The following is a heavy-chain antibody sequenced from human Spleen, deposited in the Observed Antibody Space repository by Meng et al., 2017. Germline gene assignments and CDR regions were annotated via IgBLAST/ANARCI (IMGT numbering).Heavy chain of an antibody. CDR2: INHSGST. CDR3: ARGPTTMAHNFDY. CDR1: GGSFSDYY. Sequence: HLQQWGAGLLKPSETLSLTCVVSGGSFSDYYWSWIRQPPGKGLEWIGEINHSGSTNYNPSLESRATISVDTSQNNLSLKLSSVTAADSAVYYCARGPTTMAHNFDYWGQGTLVTVSS. V-gene: IGHV4-34*01. J-gene: IGHJ4*02. D-gene: IGHD4-11*01.